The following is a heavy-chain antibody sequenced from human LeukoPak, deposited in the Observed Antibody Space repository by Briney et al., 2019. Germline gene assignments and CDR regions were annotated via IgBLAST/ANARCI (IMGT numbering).Heavy chain of an antibody. CDR1: GGSISSSSYY. D-gene: IGHD6-19*01. J-gene: IGHJ4*02. Sequence: SETLSLTCTVSGGSISSSSYYWGWIRQPPGKGLEWIGSIYYSGSTYYNPSLKSRVTISVDTSKNQFSLKLSSVTAADTAVYYCARPPGLGSGWYTGLSWGQGTLVTVSS. CDR3: ARPPGLGSGWYTGLS. V-gene: IGHV4-39*07. CDR2: IYYSGST.